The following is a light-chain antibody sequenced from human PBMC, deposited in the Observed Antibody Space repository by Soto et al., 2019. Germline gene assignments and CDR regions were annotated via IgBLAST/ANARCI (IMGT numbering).Light chain of an antibody. CDR3: LLYYGGGVV. CDR2: STT. V-gene: IGLV7-43*01. Sequence: QAVVTQEPSLSVSPEGTVTLTCGSSTGAVTSGYYPNWFQQKPGQPPRALIYSTTYKHSWTPARFSGSLLGGKAALTLSGVQPEDEAEYYCLLYYGGGVVFGGGTKLTVL. J-gene: IGLJ2*01. CDR1: TGAVTSGYY.